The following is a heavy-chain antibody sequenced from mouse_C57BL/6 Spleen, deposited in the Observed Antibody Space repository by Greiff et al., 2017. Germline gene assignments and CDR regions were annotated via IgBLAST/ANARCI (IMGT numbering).Heavy chain of an antibody. V-gene: IGHV1-61*01. CDR3: ARGAPITTVVPFDY. Sequence: QVQLQQPGAELVRPGSSVKLSCKASGYTFTSYWMDWVKQRPGQGLEWIGNIYPSDSETHYNQKFKDKATLTVDKSSSTAYTQLSSLTSEDSAVYYCARGAPITTVVPFDYWGQGTTLTVSS. D-gene: IGHD1-1*01. J-gene: IGHJ2*01. CDR2: IYPSDSET. CDR1: GYTFTSYW.